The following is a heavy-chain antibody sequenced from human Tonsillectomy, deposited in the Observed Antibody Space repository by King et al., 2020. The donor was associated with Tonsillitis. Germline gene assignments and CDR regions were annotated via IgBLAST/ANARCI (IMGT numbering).Heavy chain of an antibody. D-gene: IGHD1-26*01. V-gene: IGHV3-73*02. CDR1: GVTLSDFA. CDR3: ISGNQGDH. Sequence: VQLVESGGGLVQPGGSLKVSCEASGVTLSDFAVHWVRQASGKGLEWGGRIRSKPNSDATAYAESVKGRFTIFRDDSKNTAYLQMNSLRTEDTAVYYCISGNQGDHWGQGTLVTVSS. J-gene: IGHJ4*02. CDR2: IRSKPNSDAT.